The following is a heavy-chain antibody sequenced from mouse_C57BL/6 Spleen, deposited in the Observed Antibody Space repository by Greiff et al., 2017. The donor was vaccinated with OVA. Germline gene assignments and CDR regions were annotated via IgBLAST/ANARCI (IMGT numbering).Heavy chain of an antibody. D-gene: IGHD1-1*01. CDR3: ARNPLYYYGSGSYYFDY. V-gene: IGHV1-69*01. CDR2: IDPSDSYT. CDR1: GYTFTSYW. Sequence: VQLQQPGAELVMPGASVKLSCKASGYTFTSYWMHWVKQRPGQGLEWIGEIDPSDSYTTYNQKFKGKSTLPVDKSSSTAYMTLRSLTSKDSAVYYCARNPLYYYGSGSYYFDYWGQGTTLTVSS. J-gene: IGHJ2*01.